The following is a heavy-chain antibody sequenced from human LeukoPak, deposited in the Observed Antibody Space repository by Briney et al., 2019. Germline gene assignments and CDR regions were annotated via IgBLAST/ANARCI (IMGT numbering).Heavy chain of an antibody. CDR3: AGRAAAGSGFDP. J-gene: IGHJ5*02. CDR1: GGSFSGYY. V-gene: IGHV4-34*01. D-gene: IGHD6-13*01. CDR2: INHSGST. Sequence: SETLSLTCAVYGGSFSGYYWSWIRQPPGKGLEWIGEINHSGSTNYNPSLKSRVTISVDTSKNQFSLKLSSVTAADTAVYYCAGRAAAGSGFDPWGQGTLVTVSS.